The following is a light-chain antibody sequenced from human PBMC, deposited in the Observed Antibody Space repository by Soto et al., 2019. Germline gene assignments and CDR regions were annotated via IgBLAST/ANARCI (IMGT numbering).Light chain of an antibody. CDR3: QEYIQWPPGM. CDR1: QFVSSR. Sequence: DIVVTQSPATLSASPGERVTLSCRASQFVSSRLAWYQQRPGQVPRLLIYDTSTRAPGISARFSGSGSGTEFPLTMSSLQSEAFAVYYCQEYIQWPPGMFGPGTTVDIK. CDR2: DTS. J-gene: IGKJ1*01. V-gene: IGKV3-15*01.